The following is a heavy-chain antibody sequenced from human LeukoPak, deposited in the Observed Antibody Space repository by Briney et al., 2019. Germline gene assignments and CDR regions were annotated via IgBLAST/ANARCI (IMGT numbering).Heavy chain of an antibody. J-gene: IGHJ5*02. D-gene: IGHD2-15*01. CDR1: GFTFSSYA. CDR3: AKDVLGYCSGGSCSHRLA. CDR2: ISYDGSNK. Sequence: GGSLRLSCAASGFTFSSYAMHWVRQAPGKGLEWVAVISYDGSNKYYADSVKGRFTISRDNSKNTLYLQMNSLRAEDAAVYYCAKDVLGYCSGGSCSHRLAWGQGTLVTVSS. V-gene: IGHV3-30-3*01.